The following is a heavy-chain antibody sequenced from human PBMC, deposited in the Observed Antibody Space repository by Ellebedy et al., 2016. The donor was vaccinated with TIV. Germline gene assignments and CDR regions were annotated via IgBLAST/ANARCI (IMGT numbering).Heavy chain of an antibody. CDR3: ARAPTTGGGGSIDY. Sequence: GESLKISCAASGFTFSSYSMNWVRQAPGKGLEWVSYISSSSSTIYYADSVKGRFTISRDNAKNSLYLPMNSLRDEDTAVYYCARAPTTGGGGSIDYWGQGTLVTVSS. D-gene: IGHD1-26*01. J-gene: IGHJ4*02. CDR1: GFTFSSYS. CDR2: ISSSSSTI. V-gene: IGHV3-48*02.